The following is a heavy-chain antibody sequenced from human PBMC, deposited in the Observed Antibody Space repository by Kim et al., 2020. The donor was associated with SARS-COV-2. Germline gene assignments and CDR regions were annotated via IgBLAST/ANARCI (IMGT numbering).Heavy chain of an antibody. CDR2: IIGDGTGFGGVT. J-gene: IGHJ5*01. CDR3: AKKRTDSYWANCFDS. D-gene: IGHD2-15*01. V-gene: IGHV3-43*01. CDR1: GFTFRDYT. Sequence: GGSLRLSCAASGFTFRDYTMFWVRQRPGKSLEWVSHIIGDGTGFGGVTYYADSVKGRFTVSRDNTENFVYLHMNSLTTEDSAVYYCAKKRTDSYWANCFDSWGQGALVTVSS.